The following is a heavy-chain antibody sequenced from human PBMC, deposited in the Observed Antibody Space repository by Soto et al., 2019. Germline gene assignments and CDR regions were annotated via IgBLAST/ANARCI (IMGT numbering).Heavy chain of an antibody. J-gene: IGHJ4*02. CDR2: INPSGGST. Sequence: ASVKVSCKASGYTFTSYYMHWVRQAPGQGFEWMGIINPSGGSTSYAQKFQGRVTMTRDTSTSTVYMELSSLRSEDTAVYYCARDRFWSGYRPDPDFDYWGQGTLVTVSS. V-gene: IGHV1-46*01. CDR3: ARDRFWSGYRPDPDFDY. D-gene: IGHD3-3*01. CDR1: GYTFTSYY.